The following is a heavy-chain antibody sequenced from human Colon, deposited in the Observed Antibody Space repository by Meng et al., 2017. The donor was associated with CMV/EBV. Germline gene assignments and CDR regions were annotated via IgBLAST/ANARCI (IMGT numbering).Heavy chain of an antibody. Sequence: GESLKISCAASGFTFSSYWMSWVRQAPGKGLEWVANIKEDGSEKYYVDSVKGRFTISRDNAKNSLYLQMNSLRAEDTAVYYCAREFIVVVPAAIGVPDYWGQGTLVTVSS. CDR1: GFTFSSYW. CDR2: IKEDGSEK. V-gene: IGHV3-7*01. CDR3: AREFIVVVPAAIGVPDY. J-gene: IGHJ4*02. D-gene: IGHD2-2*01.